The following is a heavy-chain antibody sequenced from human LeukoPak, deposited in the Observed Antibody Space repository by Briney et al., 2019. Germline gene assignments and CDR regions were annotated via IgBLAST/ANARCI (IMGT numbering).Heavy chain of an antibody. D-gene: IGHD2-15*01. V-gene: IGHV4-39*01. CDR2: IYYGGST. CDR1: RGFISTPSYY. Sequence: PSETLSLTCTVSRGFISTPSYYWAWIRQRPGKGPEWIGRIYYGGSTYYNPSLKSRVTISIDTSKNQFSLKLTTVIAADTAVYYCARHSPGGSYYWLDPWGQGRLVTVSS. CDR3: ARHSPGGSYYWLDP. J-gene: IGHJ5*02.